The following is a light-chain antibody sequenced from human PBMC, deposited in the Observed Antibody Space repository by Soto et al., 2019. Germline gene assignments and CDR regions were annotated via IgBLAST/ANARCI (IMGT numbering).Light chain of an antibody. CDR1: QSVSSSY. J-gene: IGKJ3*01. CDR3: QQYGSSPT. V-gene: IGKV3-20*01. Sequence: EIVVTQSPGTLSLSPGERATLSCRASQSVSSSYLAWYQQKPGQAPRLLIYGASSRATGIPDRFSGSGSGTDFTLTISRLEPEDFAVYYCQQYGSSPTFGPGTRWIS. CDR2: GAS.